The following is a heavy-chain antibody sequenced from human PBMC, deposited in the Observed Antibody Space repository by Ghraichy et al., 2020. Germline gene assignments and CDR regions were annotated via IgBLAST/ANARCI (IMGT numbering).Heavy chain of an antibody. Sequence: GGSLRLSCAASGFMFSGYGMNWVRQAPGKGLEWVAYITSGRGFISYADSVRGRFTISRDNALDLEMKSLRDEDTAVYYCARASTVVSYYAAMDVWGHGTTVTVSS. J-gene: IGHJ6*02. CDR3: ARASTVVSYYAAMDV. CDR2: ITSGRGFI. V-gene: IGHV3-21*01. CDR1: GFMFSGYG. D-gene: IGHD4-23*01.